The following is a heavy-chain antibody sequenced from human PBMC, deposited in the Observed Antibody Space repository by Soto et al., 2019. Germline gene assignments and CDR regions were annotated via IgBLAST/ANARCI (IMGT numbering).Heavy chain of an antibody. J-gene: IGHJ4*02. CDR3: ARQVYYYDSSGYHFDY. Sequence: ASVKVSCKASGYNFIGYGLSWVRQAPGQGLEWMGWISAYNGNTNYAQKLQGRVTMTTDTSTSTAYMELRSLRSDDTAVYYCARQVYYYDSSGYHFDYWGQGTLVTVS. CDR1: GYNFIGYG. CDR2: ISAYNGNT. V-gene: IGHV1-18*01. D-gene: IGHD3-22*01.